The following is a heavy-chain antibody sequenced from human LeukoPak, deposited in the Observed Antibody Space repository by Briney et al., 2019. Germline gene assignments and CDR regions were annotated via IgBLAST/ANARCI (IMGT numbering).Heavy chain of an antibody. CDR1: GFTFSSYW. Sequence: GGSLRLSCAASGFTFSSYWMHWVRQAPGKGLVWVSRINSDGSSTSYADSVKGRFTIFRDNAKNTLYLQMNSLRAEDTAVYYCAREGYSYGNYFDYWGQGTLVTVSS. CDR3: AREGYSYGNYFDY. CDR2: INSDGSST. V-gene: IGHV3-74*01. D-gene: IGHD5-18*01. J-gene: IGHJ4*02.